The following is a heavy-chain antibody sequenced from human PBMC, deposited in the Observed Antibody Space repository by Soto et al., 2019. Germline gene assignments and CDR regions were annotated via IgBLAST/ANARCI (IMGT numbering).Heavy chain of an antibody. V-gene: IGHV1-69*02. Sequence: GASVKVSCKASRVTFSSYTISWVRQAPGQGLEWMGRIIPILGIANYAQKFQGRVTITADKSTSTAYVELSSLRSEDTAVYYCARASGWPTSDAFDIWGQGTMVTVSS. CDR3: ARASGWPTSDAFDI. CDR1: RVTFSSYT. J-gene: IGHJ3*02. CDR2: IIPILGIA. D-gene: IGHD6-19*01.